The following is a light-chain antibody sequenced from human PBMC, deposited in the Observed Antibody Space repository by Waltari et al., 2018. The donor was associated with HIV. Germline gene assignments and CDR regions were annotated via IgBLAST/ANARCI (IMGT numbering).Light chain of an antibody. CDR1: QSVFFGSNNKNY. CDR3: QQYLRSPPT. Sequence: IVMTQSPDSLTVSLGERATINCKSSQSVFFGSNNKNYLAWYQQKPGQPPKLLFYWASTRESGVPDRFSVSGSGTDFTLTISSLRTEDVAVYYCQQYLRSPPTFGGGTKVEIK. V-gene: IGKV4-1*01. J-gene: IGKJ4*01. CDR2: WAS.